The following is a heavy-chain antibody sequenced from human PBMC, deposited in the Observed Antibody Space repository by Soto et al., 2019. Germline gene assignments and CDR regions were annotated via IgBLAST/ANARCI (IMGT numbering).Heavy chain of an antibody. J-gene: IGHJ4*02. V-gene: IGHV3-33*01. CDR2: IWYDGSNK. D-gene: IGHD5-12*01. Sequence: GGSLRLSCAASGFTFSSYGMHWVRQATGKRLEWVAVIWYDGSNKYYADSVKGRFTISRDNSKNTLYLQINSLRDEDTAVYYCARESVAKTVEYWGQGTLVTVSS. CDR3: ARESVAKTVEY. CDR1: GFTFSSYG.